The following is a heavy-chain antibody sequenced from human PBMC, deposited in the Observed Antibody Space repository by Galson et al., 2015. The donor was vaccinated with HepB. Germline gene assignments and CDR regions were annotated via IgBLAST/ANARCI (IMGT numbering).Heavy chain of an antibody. J-gene: IGHJ4*02. D-gene: IGHD5-18*01. CDR2: ISYDGSNK. CDR3: AKGFRYTAMVNYFDY. V-gene: IGHV3-30*18. Sequence: SLRLSCAASGFTFSSYGMHWVRQAPGKGLEWVAVISYDGSNKYYADSVKGRFTISRDNSKNTLYLQMYSLRAEDTAVYYCAKGFRYTAMVNYFDYWGQGTLVTVSS. CDR1: GFTFSSYG.